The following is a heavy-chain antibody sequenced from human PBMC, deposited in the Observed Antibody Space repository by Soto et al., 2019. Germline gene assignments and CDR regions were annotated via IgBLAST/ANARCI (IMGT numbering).Heavy chain of an antibody. V-gene: IGHV3-30*18. J-gene: IGHJ4*02. CDR2: ISYDGSNK. D-gene: IGHD2-15*01. CDR1: GFTFSSYG. CDR3: AKDPRRWRHDYFDY. Sequence: QVQLVESGGGVVQPGRSLRLSCAASGFTFSSYGMHWVRQAPGKGLEWVAVISYDGSNKYYADSVKGRLTISRDNSKNTLYLQMNSLRAEDTAVYYCAKDPRRWRHDYFDYWGQGTLVTVSS.